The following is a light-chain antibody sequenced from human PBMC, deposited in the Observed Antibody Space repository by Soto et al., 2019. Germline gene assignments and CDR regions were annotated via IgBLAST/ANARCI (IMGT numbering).Light chain of an antibody. CDR2: DNS. CDR1: SSNIGAIYD. CDR3: QSYDSSLSGVV. Sequence: QLVLTQPPSVSGAPGQRVTISCTGSSSNIGAIYDVHWYQQLPGTAPKLLIYDNSNRPSGVPDRFSGSKSGTSASLAITGLQAEDEADYYCQSYDSSLSGVVFAGGTQLTVL. V-gene: IGLV1-40*01. J-gene: IGLJ3*02.